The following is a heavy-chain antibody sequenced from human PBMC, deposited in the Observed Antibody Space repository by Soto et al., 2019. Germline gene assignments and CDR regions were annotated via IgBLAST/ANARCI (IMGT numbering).Heavy chain of an antibody. D-gene: IGHD3-3*01. Sequence: QVQLVESGGGVVKPGRSLRLSCAASGFTFSSYAIHWVRQAPGKGLEWVAVISYDASNQYYADSVTGRFSISRDNSKNTLYLQMSSLRAEDTAVYYCAKAIAVFERMDVWGQGTTVTVSS. CDR1: GFTFSSYA. CDR3: AKAIAVFERMDV. V-gene: IGHV3-30*18. CDR2: ISYDASNQ. J-gene: IGHJ6*02.